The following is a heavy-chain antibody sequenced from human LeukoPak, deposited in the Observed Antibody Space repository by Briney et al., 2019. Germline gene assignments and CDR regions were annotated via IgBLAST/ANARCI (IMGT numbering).Heavy chain of an antibody. D-gene: IGHD5-18*01. CDR1: GFTFSGFW. Sequence: GGSLRLSCAVSGFTFSGFWMSWSCQAPGKGLEWVASINSDGSEGYYADVVKGRFTISRDNAKNSLYLQINSLRAEDTAVYYCARSHTAMVLVYWGQGTLVTVSS. J-gene: IGHJ4*02. V-gene: IGHV3-7*03. CDR2: INSDGSEG. CDR3: ARSHTAMVLVY.